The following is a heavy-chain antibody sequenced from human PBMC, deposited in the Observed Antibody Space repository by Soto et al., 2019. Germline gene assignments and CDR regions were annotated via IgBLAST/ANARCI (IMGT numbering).Heavy chain of an antibody. V-gene: IGHV3-7*03. CDR2: IKSDGSEM. J-gene: IGHJ1*01. Sequence: GGSLRLSCVASGFTFSSYWMSWVRQAPGKGLEWVANIKSDGSEMYYVDSVKGRFTISRDNARKSLYLQMNSLRVEDTALYYCARDLGVVITAEYFQHWGQGTLVTVSS. CDR1: GFTFSSYW. CDR3: ARDLGVVITAEYFQH. D-gene: IGHD3-22*01.